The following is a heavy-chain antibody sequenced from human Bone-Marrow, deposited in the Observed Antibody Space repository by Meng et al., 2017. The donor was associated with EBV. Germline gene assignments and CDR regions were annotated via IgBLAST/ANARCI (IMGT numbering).Heavy chain of an antibody. CDR2: IYDTGTT. D-gene: IGHD3-10*01. CDR3: AKSRSSTPGVVDY. CDR1: GVSVTSGAYH. J-gene: IGHJ4*02. Sequence: QVQLPGSGPGVVKPSESLLLTCKASGVSVTSGAYHWIWNRQSPGKGLEWIGYIYDTGTTIYHPPLKSRVSIFLETSKNLFSLKLNSVTTADTAVYYCAKSRSSTPGVVDYWGQGTLVTASS. V-gene: IGHV4-61*08.